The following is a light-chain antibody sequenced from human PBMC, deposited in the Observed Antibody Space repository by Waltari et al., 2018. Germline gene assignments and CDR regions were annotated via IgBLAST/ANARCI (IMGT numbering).Light chain of an antibody. CDR1: NIESKS. CDR3: QVWDANTDPGV. V-gene: IGLV3-21*01. J-gene: IGLJ1*01. Sequence: SYVLTQPPSVSVASGETARITCGGNNIESKSVHWYRQRPGQAPVVVISYDNGRAAGIPERCSGSNSGNTATLTISRVEAGDEADYYCQVWDANTDPGVFGTGTEVTVL. CDR2: YDN.